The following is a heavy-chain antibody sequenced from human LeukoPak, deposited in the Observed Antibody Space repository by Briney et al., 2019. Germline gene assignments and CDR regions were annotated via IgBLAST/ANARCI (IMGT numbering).Heavy chain of an antibody. V-gene: IGHV3-23*01. CDR1: GFTFSSYA. CDR2: ISGSGGST. CDR3: AEDSSASYASGSYSFDY. D-gene: IGHD3-10*01. Sequence: QPGGSLRLSCAASGFTFSSYAVSWVRQAPGKGLEWVSAISGSGGSTYYAESVKGRFTISRDNSKNTLHLQMNSLRAEDTAVYYCAEDSSASYASGSYSFDYWGQGTLVTVSS. J-gene: IGHJ4*02.